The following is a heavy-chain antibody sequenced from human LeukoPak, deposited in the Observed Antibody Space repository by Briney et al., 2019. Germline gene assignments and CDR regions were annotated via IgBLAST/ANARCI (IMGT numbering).Heavy chain of an antibody. Sequence: GGSLRLSCAASGFSFRDFAMTWVRQAPGKGLEWVSTVSGTGDDTYYSDTVKGRFTMSRDNSKNTLYLQMNSLRAEDTAVYYCAKEGHGSSLDYWGQGTLVTVSS. CDR2: VSGTGDDT. J-gene: IGHJ4*02. V-gene: IGHV3-23*01. D-gene: IGHD6-13*01. CDR3: AKEGHGSSLDY. CDR1: GFSFRDFA.